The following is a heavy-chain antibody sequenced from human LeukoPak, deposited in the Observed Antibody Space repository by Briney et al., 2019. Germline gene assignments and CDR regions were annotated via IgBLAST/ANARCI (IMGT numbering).Heavy chain of an antibody. V-gene: IGHV4-59*01. CDR3: ATDTGYSYGLDAFDI. CDR1: GDSLTSYY. D-gene: IGHD5-18*01. CDR2: IYDSGGT. Sequence: SETLSLTCTVSGDSLTSYYWSWIRQTPGKGLEWIGYIYDSGGTTYNPPLQRRVTISADTSKNQSALTLSSVNAADTAVYYCATDTGYSYGLDAFDIWGQGTMVTVSS. J-gene: IGHJ3*02.